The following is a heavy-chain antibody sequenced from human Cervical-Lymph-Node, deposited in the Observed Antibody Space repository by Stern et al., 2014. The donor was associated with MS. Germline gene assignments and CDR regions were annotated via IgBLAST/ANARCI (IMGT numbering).Heavy chain of an antibody. V-gene: IGHV1-69*01. CDR1: GVTFRKYP. CDR3: AGRLITFVGGFDI. D-gene: IGHD3-16*01. J-gene: IGHJ3*02. CDR2: MTPLVGTP. Sequence: VQLVESGTEVMKPGSSVKVSCKASGVTFRKYPITWVRQAPGQGLEWMGGMTPLVGTPNYAERFQGRVTIMADESTNTAYMELNSLRSEDTAVYYCAGRLITFVGGFDIWGQGTMVTVSS.